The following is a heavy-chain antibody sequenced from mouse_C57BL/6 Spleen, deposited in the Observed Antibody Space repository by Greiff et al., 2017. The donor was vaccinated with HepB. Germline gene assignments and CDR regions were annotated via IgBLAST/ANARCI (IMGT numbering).Heavy chain of an antibody. J-gene: IGHJ3*01. V-gene: IGHV3-6*01. CDR1: GYSITSGYY. CDR3: ARRRGTGTFAY. Sequence: DVKLQESGPGLVKPSQSLSLTCSVTGYSITSGYYWNWIRQFPGNKLEWMGYISYDGSNNYNPSLKNRISITRDTSKNQFFLKLNSVTTEDTATYYCARRRGTGTFAYWGQGTLVTVSA. D-gene: IGHD4-1*01. CDR2: ISYDGSN.